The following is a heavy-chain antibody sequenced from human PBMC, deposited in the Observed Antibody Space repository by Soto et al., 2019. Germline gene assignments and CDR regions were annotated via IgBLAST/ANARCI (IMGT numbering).Heavy chain of an antibody. CDR1: GGTFSSYA. V-gene: IGHV1-69*01. J-gene: IGHJ6*02. Sequence: QVQLVQSGAEVKKPGSSVKVSCKASGGTFSSYAISWVRQSPGQGLEWMGGIIPIFGTANYAQKFQGRVTITEDESTSTAYMELSSLRSEDTAVYYCASKIAVVPAAIVYYYYVMDVWCQGTKVTVSS. CDR2: IIPIFGTA. CDR3: ASKIAVVPAAIVYYYYVMDV. D-gene: IGHD2-2*01.